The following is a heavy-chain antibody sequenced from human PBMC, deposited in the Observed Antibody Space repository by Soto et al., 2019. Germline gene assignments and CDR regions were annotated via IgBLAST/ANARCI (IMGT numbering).Heavy chain of an antibody. CDR2: IIPIFGTA. CDR1: GGTFSSYA. CDR3: ARNRSGLKMDTITDDAFDI. D-gene: IGHD5-18*01. Sequence: QVQLVQSGAEVKKPGSSVKVSCKASGGTFSSYAISWVRQAPGQGLEWMGGIIPIFGTANYAQKFQGRVTLTADESTSTASMELSSLRAEDTAVYYCARNRSGLKMDTITDDAFDIWGQGTMVTVSS. J-gene: IGHJ3*02. V-gene: IGHV1-69*01.